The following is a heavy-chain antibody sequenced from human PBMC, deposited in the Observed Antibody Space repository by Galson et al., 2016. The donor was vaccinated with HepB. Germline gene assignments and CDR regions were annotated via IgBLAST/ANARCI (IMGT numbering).Heavy chain of an antibody. CDR3: AKIISPLPFDI. J-gene: IGHJ3*02. V-gene: IGHV4-61*02. Sequence: TLSLTCSVSGASVSSGGYHWTWIRQSAGKGLEWVGRIFTYGSTNYNPSLRSRSTVSLDTSKNQFSLRLDSMTAADPGLYYCAKIISPLPFDIWGRGKMVTVSS. CDR1: GASVSSGGYH. CDR2: IFTYGST.